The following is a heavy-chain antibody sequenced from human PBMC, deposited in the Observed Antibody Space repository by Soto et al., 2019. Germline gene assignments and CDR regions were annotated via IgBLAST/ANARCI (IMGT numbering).Heavy chain of an antibody. J-gene: IGHJ4*02. V-gene: IGHV3-11*06. CDR1: GFRFSDYY. CDR2: ISSTATYT. D-gene: IGHD3-22*01. Sequence: GGSLSLSCAVSGFRFSDYYMNWIRQAPGKGLEWLSYISSTATYTNYADSVRGRFTISRDSAKNSLYLDMNDLRAEDTAVYYCARARLVVEGRFDYWGQGTLVTVSS. CDR3: ARARLVVEGRFDY.